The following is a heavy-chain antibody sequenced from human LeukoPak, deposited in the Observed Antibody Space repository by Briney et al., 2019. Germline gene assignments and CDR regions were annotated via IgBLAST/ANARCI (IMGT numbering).Heavy chain of an antibody. CDR2: IFYSGSN. CDR3: ARRNTADASIDF. CDR1: GGSIIGYW. V-gene: IGHV4-59*08. Sequence: SETLSLTCTVSGGSIIGYWWSWIRQPPGKGLEWIGDIFYSGSNNYNPSLKSRLSISLDTSKNQFSLKLSSVTAADTAMYYCARRNTADASIDFWGQGTLVIASS. D-gene: IGHD2/OR15-2a*01. J-gene: IGHJ4*02.